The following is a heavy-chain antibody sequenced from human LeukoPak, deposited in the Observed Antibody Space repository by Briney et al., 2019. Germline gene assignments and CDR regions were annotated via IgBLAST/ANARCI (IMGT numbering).Heavy chain of an antibody. CDR2: ISYDGSNK. V-gene: IGHV3-30*18. Sequence: GRSLRLSCAASGFTFSSYDMHWVRQAPGKGLEWVAVISYDGSNKYYADSVKGRFTISRDNSKNTLYLQMNSLRAEDTAVYYCAKDLSGWQDYYFDYWGQGTLVTVSS. CDR1: GFTFSSYD. CDR3: AKDLSGWQDYYFDY. J-gene: IGHJ4*02. D-gene: IGHD6-19*01.